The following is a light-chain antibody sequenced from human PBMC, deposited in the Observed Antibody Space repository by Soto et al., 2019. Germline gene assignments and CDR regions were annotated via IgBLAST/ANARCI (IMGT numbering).Light chain of an antibody. CDR1: QSVSTY. V-gene: IGKV3-11*01. CDR2: DAS. Sequence: EVVLTQSPGTLSLSPGDRATLSCRASQSVSTYFAWYQQKPGQAPRLLIYDASNRATGLPARFSGSGSGPDFTLTISSLEPEDFAVYYCQQRSNWPWTFGQGTKVDIK. CDR3: QQRSNWPWT. J-gene: IGKJ1*01.